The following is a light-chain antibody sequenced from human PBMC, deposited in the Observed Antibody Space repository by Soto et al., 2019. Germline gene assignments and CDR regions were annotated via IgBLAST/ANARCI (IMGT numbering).Light chain of an antibody. CDR3: QQYYSSPLA. CDR2: WAS. J-gene: IGKJ4*01. CDR1: QSVLYSSNNKNY. V-gene: IGKV4-1*01. Sequence: DIVMTQSPDSLAVSLGERATINCKSSQSVLYSSNNKNYLAWYQQKPGQPPKMLIYWASTRESGVPDRFSGSGSGTDFTLTISSLRAEDVAVYYCQQYYSSPLAFGGGTTVEIK.